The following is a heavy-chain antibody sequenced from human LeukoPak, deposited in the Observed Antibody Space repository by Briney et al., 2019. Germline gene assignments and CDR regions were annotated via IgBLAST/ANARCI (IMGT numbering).Heavy chain of an antibody. D-gene: IGHD5-18*01. Sequence: ASVKVSCKASGYTFTSYDINWVRQATGQGLEWMGWINLNSGGTNFAQKFQGRVTMTRDTSISTVYMELSSLRSDDTAVYFCARDGYTYGQVDYWGQGTLVTVSS. CDR1: GYTFTSYD. J-gene: IGHJ4*02. CDR2: INLNSGGT. CDR3: ARDGYTYGQVDY. V-gene: IGHV1-2*02.